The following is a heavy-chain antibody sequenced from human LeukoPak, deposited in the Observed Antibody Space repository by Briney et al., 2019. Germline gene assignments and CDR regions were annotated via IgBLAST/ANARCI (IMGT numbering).Heavy chain of an antibody. CDR1: GYSFSTNW. D-gene: IGHD1-26*01. J-gene: IGHJ5*02. CDR2: IYPGDSDT. Sequence: GESLKISCKDSGYSFSTNWIGWVRQMPGKGLEWMGIIYPGDSDTRYSPSFQGQVTISADKSISTAYLQWSSLKASDTAMYYCARHGSGSYYSWFDPRGQGTPVTVSS. V-gene: IGHV5-51*01. CDR3: ARHGSGSYYSWFDP.